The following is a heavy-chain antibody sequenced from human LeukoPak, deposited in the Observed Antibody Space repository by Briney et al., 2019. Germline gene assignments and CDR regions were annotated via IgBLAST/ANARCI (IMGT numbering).Heavy chain of an antibody. D-gene: IGHD3-10*01. J-gene: IGHJ4*02. Sequence: GGSLRPSCTAPQFIFSTAWLTWVRQAPGKGLEWVGHIKRKIDGGTTLYAAPVQGRFSISRDESKNTMYLQMNSLKTEDTAMYYCTTDSGAYWGQGTLVTVSS. CDR1: QFIFSTAW. CDR3: TTDSGAY. V-gene: IGHV3-15*01. CDR2: IKRKIDGGTT.